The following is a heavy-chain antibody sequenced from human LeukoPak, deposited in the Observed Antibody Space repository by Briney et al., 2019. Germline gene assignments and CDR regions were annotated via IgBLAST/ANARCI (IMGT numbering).Heavy chain of an antibody. D-gene: IGHD3-22*01. V-gene: IGHV3-23*01. Sequence: GGSLRLSCAASGFTFSSYAMSWVRQAPGKGLEWVSAISGSGGSTYYADSVKGRFTISRDNSKNTLYLQMNSLRAEDTAVYYCAKDRKPSITMIVVAPPSPDYWGQGTLVTVSS. J-gene: IGHJ4*02. CDR3: AKDRKPSITMIVVAPPSPDY. CDR2: ISGSGGST. CDR1: GFTFSSYA.